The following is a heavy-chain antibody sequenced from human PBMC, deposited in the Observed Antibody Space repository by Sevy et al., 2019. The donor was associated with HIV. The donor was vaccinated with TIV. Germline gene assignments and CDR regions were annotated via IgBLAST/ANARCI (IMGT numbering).Heavy chain of an antibody. CDR1: GFTFSSYA. CDR3: ARVGGWEVGSLDNWFDP. Sequence: GESLKISCAASGFTFSSYAMSWVRQAPEKGLEWVSTISGSGDTTNYADSVKGRFTISSDNSENTLYLQMNSLRAEDTAVYYCARVGGWEVGSLDNWFDPWGQGTLVTVSS. D-gene: IGHD1-26*01. J-gene: IGHJ5*02. CDR2: ISGSGDTT. V-gene: IGHV3-23*01.